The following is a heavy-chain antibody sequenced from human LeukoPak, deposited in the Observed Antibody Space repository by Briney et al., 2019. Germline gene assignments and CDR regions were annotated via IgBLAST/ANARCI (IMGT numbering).Heavy chain of an antibody. J-gene: IGHJ4*02. V-gene: IGHV3-33*06. CDR2: IWHDGTYK. D-gene: IGHD1-26*01. CDR1: GFTFNSYG. CDR3: AKAEDATISTFAY. Sequence: PGGSLRLSCLASGFTFNSYGMHWVRQAPGKGLEWVAVIWHDGTYKFYADSVKGRFTVSRDDSKNTLHLQMNSLRAEDTAVYYCAKAEDATISTFAYWGQGTLVTVSS.